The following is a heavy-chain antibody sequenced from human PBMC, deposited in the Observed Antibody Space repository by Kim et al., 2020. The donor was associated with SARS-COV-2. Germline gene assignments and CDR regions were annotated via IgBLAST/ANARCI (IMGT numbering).Heavy chain of an antibody. D-gene: IGHD1-1*01. J-gene: IGHJ4*01. CDR3: ARDVSTTGTTFPFDY. Sequence: SETLSLTCTVSGGSISSSSYYWGWIRQPPGKGLEWIGSIYYSGSTYYNPSLKSRVTISVDTSKNQFSLKLSSVTAADTAVYYCARDVSTTGTTFPFDYWG. CDR1: GGSISSSSYY. V-gene: IGHV4-39*07. CDR2: IYYSGST.